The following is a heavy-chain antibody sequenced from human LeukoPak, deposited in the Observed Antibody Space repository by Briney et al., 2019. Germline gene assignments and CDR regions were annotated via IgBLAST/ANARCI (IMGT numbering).Heavy chain of an antibody. CDR3: AKGTTVATDYFDY. V-gene: IGHV3-23*01. Sequence: GGSLRLSCAASGFTFSSYAMSWVRQAPGKGLEWVSAISGSGGSTYYADSVKGRFTISRDNSKNTLYLQMNNLRAEDTAVYYCAKGTTVATDYFDYWGQGTLVTVSS. D-gene: IGHD4-17*01. CDR1: GFTFSSYA. J-gene: IGHJ4*02. CDR2: ISGSGGST.